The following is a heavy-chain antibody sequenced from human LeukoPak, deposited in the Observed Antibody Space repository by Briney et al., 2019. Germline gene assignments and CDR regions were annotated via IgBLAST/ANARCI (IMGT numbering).Heavy chain of an antibody. Sequence: PGGSLRLSCVVSGINFADYAMHWVXQPPGXXLEWVSLISADGGSTFSADSVKGRFSISRDNSKNSLYLQMNSLRSEDTAMYYCAKESGKFDYWGQGTLVAVSS. CDR1: GINFADYA. CDR3: AKESGKFDY. V-gene: IGHV3-43*02. CDR2: ISADGGST. J-gene: IGHJ4*02.